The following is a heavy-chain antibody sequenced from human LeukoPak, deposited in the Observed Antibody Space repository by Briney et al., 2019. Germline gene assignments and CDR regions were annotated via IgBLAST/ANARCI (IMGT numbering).Heavy chain of an antibody. J-gene: IGHJ6*02. V-gene: IGHV4-59*01. CDR1: GGSISSYY. D-gene: IGHD1-7*01. CDR3: ARGQATGTTLHYYYGMDV. Sequence: SETLSLTCTVSGGSISSYYWSWIRQPPGKGLEWIGYIYYSGSTNYNPSLKSRVTISVDTSKNQFSLKLSSVTAADTAVYYRARGQATGTTLHYYYGMDVWGQGTTVTVSS. CDR2: IYYSGST.